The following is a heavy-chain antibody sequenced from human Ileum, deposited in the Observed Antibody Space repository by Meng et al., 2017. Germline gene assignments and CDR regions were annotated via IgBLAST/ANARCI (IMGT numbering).Heavy chain of an antibody. J-gene: IGHJ5*02. D-gene: IGHD3-9*01. CDR2: IHYSGST. CDR1: GGSMSGNFYS. V-gene: IGHV4-39*06. CDR3: ARQPTGYPNWLDP. Sequence: RLQPKESRPGPVRPSETLSLTCTVSGGSMSGNFYSWAWIRQPPGKGLEWIVTIHYSGSTYYNPSLKSRVTTSIDTSKKQFFLKLSSVTAADTAVYFCARQPTGYPNWLDPWGQGTLVTVSS.